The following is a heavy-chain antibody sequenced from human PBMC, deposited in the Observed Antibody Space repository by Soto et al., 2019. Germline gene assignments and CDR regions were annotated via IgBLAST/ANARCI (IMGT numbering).Heavy chain of an antibody. V-gene: IGHV3-23*01. CDR3: AKARGAVAGTDYYFDY. Sequence: EVQLLESGGGLVQPWGSLRLSCAASGFTFSSYAMSWVRQAPGKGLEWVSGISGTGGSTYYADSVKGRFTISRDNSKNTLYLQMNWLRAEDTAVYYCAKARGAVAGTDYYFDYWGQGTLVTVSS. J-gene: IGHJ4*02. CDR1: GFTFSSYA. D-gene: IGHD6-19*01. CDR2: ISGTGGST.